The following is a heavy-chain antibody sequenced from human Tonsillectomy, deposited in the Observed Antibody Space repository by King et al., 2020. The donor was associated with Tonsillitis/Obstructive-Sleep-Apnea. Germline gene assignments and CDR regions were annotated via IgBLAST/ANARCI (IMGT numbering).Heavy chain of an antibody. CDR1: GFTFSSYW. V-gene: IGHV3-7*04. CDR2: IKQDGSEK. Sequence: VQLVESGGGLVQPGGSLRLSCAASGFTFSSYWMSWVRQAPGKGLEWVANIKQDGSEKYYVDSVKGRFTISRDNAKNSLYLQMNSLRAEDTAVYYCVRGGLRLGELSLWRPSTPKYNWFDPWGQGTLVTVSS. CDR3: VRGGLRLGELSLWRPSTPKYNWFDP. D-gene: IGHD3-16*02. J-gene: IGHJ5*02.